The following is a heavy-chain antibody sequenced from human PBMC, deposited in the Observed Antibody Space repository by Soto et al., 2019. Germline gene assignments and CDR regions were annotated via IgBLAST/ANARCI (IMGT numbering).Heavy chain of an antibody. V-gene: IGHV3-23*01. CDR3: AKGNYDSSGPVDY. CDR1: GFTFSSYA. CDR2: ISGSGAGT. D-gene: IGHD3-22*01. J-gene: IGHJ4*02. Sequence: GGSLRLSCAASGFTFSSYAMSWVRQAPGKGLEWVSAISGSGAGTYYGDSVKGRFTISRDNSKNTLYLQMNSLRAEDTAVYYCAKGNYDSSGPVDYWGQGTLVTVSS.